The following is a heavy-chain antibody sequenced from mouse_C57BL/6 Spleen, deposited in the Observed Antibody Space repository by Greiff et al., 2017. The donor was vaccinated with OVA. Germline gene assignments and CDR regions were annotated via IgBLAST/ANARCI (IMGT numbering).Heavy chain of an antibody. V-gene: IGHV5-4*01. Sequence: VKSVESGGGLVTPGGSLKLSCAASGFTFSSYAMSWVRQTPEKRLEWVATISDGGSYTYYPDNVKGRFTISRDNAKNNLYLQMSHLKSEDTAMYYCARDGLGRLYWYFGGWGTGTTVTVSS. CDR3: ARDGLGRLYWYFGG. J-gene: IGHJ1*03. CDR2: ISDGGSYT. D-gene: IGHD4-1*01. CDR1: GFTFSSYA.